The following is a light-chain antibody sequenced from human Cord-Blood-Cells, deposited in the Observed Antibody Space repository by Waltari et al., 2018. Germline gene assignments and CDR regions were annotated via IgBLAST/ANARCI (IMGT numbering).Light chain of an antibody. V-gene: IGKV3-15*01. CDR2: GAS. Sequence: EIVMTQSPATQSVSPGERATISCRASQSVSSNLAWYQQKPGQAPRLLIYGASTRATGIPARFSGSGSGTEFTLTISSLQSEDFAVYYCQQYNNWPPRTFGQGTKVEIK. J-gene: IGKJ1*01. CDR1: QSVSSN. CDR3: QQYNNWPPRT.